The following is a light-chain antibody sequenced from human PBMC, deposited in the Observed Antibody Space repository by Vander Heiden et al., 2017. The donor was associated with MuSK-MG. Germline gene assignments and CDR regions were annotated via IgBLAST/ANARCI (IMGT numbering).Light chain of an antibody. Sequence: QSALTQPASVSASPGVSITISCTGTNSHVGYTGYVSWYQQHPGKALKLKIYNVNKRPAGVASRFSDSTSGNTASLTISGRQAEDEADYYCSSVTTDNTVVFGGGTKLTVL. CDR2: NVN. V-gene: IGLV2-14*03. CDR1: NSHVGYTGY. J-gene: IGLJ3*02. CDR3: SSVTTDNTVV.